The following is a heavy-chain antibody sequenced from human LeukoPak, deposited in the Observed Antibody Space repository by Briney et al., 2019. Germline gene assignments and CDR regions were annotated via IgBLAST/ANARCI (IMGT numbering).Heavy chain of an antibody. J-gene: IGHJ4*02. Sequence: GGSLRLSCAASGFTFSSYGMHWVRQAPGKGLEWVAVIWYDGSNKYYADSVKGRFTISRDNSKNTLYLQMNSLRAEDTAVYYCAKDSYSSGWYGFDYWGQGTLVTV. D-gene: IGHD6-19*01. V-gene: IGHV3-33*06. CDR1: GFTFSSYG. CDR2: IWYDGSNK. CDR3: AKDSYSSGWYGFDY.